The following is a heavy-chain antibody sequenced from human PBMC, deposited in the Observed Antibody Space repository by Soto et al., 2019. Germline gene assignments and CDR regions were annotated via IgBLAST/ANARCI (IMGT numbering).Heavy chain of an antibody. CDR3: ARGPLTYYYDSRLYY. D-gene: IGHD3-22*01. CDR1: GFTFSSDW. CDR2: INSDGSST. Sequence: GGSLRLSCAASGFTFSSDWMHWVRQAPGKGLVWVSRINSDGSSTSYADSVKGRFTISRDNAKNTLYLQMNSLRAEDTAVYYCARGPLTYYYDSRLYYWGQGTLVTVSS. V-gene: IGHV3-74*01. J-gene: IGHJ4*02.